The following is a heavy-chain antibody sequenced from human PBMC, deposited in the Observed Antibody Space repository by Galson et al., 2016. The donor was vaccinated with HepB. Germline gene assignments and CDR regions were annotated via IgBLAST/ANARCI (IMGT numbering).Heavy chain of an antibody. J-gene: IGHJ6*02. CDR2: IIPHFNAP. CDR1: GGSSFSSSA. V-gene: IGHV1-69*06. CDR3: ARSVSFGMDV. D-gene: IGHD3-16*02. Sequence: SVKVSCKASGGSSFSSSAISWVRQAPGQGLEWMGVIIPHFNAPKYAQKFQDRVTISADKWSTTAYMELTILRSEDTAVYYCARSVSFGMDVWGQGTTVAVSS.